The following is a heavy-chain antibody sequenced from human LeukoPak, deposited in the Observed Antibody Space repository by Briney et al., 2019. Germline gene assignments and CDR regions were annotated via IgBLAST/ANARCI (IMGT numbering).Heavy chain of an antibody. CDR2: INPSGGST. CDR1: GYTFTSYY. CDR3: ARQRKLRYVRAGAFDI. Sequence: GASVKVSCKASGYTFTSYYMHWVRQAPGQGLEWMGIINPSGGSTSYAQKFQGRVTMTRDKSISTAYLQWSSLKASDTAMYYCARQRKLRYVRAGAFDIWGQGTMVTVSS. J-gene: IGHJ3*02. D-gene: IGHD3-9*01. V-gene: IGHV1-46*01.